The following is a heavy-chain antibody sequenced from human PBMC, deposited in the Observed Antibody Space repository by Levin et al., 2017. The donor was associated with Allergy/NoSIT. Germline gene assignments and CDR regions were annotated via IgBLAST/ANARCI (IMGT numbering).Heavy chain of an antibody. D-gene: IGHD3-10*01. V-gene: IGHV3-15*01. CDR3: TTDGRFGELLHDY. Sequence: HGESLKISCAASGFTFSNAWMSWVRQAPGKGLEWVGRIKSKTDGGTTDYAAPVKGRFTISRDDSKNTLYLQMNSLKTEDTAVYYCTTDGRFGELLHDYWGQGTLVTVSS. J-gene: IGHJ4*02. CDR1: GFTFSNAW. CDR2: IKSKTDGGTT.